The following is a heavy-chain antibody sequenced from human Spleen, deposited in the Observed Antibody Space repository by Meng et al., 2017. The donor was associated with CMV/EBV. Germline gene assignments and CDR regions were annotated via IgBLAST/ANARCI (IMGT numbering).Heavy chain of an antibody. Sequence: ASVKVSCKASGYNFTNYYIYWVRQAPGQGLEWMGWMNPSSGNTGYAQKFQGRVTMTRNTSISTAYMELSSLRSEDTAVYYCARGRGKYCSSTSCYGRGHGNYYGMDVWGQGTTVTVSS. CDR3: ARGRGKYCSSTSCYGRGHGNYYGMDV. J-gene: IGHJ6*02. CDR1: GYNFTNYY. V-gene: IGHV1-8*02. D-gene: IGHD2-2*01. CDR2: MNPSSGNT.